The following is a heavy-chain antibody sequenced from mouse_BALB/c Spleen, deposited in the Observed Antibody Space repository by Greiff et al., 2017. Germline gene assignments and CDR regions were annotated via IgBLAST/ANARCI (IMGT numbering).Heavy chain of an antibody. CDR1: GFSLTSYG. D-gene: IGHD2-3*01. Sequence: VQLVESGPGLVAPSQSLSISCTASGFSLTSYGVHWVRQPPGKGLEWLGVIWAGGSTNYNSALMSRLSISKDNSKSQVFLQMNSLQTDDTAMYYCARWLLRYFDVWGAGTTVTVSS. V-gene: IGHV2-9*02. CDR3: ARWLLRYFDV. J-gene: IGHJ1*01. CDR2: IWAGGST.